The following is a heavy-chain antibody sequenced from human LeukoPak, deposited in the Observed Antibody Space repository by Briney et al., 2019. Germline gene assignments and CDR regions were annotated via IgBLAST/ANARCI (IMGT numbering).Heavy chain of an antibody. CDR1: GFAFSYYA. CDR2: ISGSGNT. Sequence: GGSLRLSCAASGFAFSYYALSWVRQAPGKGLEWVSGISGSGNTHYTDSVKGRFTISRDNSKSTLDLQMNSLRVEDTALYYCAKDIYSAYDLARAFDFWGQGTLITVST. D-gene: IGHD5-12*01. J-gene: IGHJ4*01. V-gene: IGHV3-23*01. CDR3: AKDIYSAYDLARAFDF.